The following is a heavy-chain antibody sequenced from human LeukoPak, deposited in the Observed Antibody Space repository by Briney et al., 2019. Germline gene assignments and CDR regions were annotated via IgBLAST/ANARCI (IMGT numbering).Heavy chain of an antibody. CDR3: AKDMHYDSSGYYSPYFGY. CDR2: ISWNSGSI. V-gene: IGHV3-9*01. J-gene: IGHJ4*02. D-gene: IGHD3-22*01. CDR1: GFTFDDYA. Sequence: PGRSLRLSCAASGFTFDDYAMHWVRQAPGKGLEWVSGISWNSGSIGYADSVKGRFTISRDNAKNSLYLQMNSLRAEDTALYYCAKDMHYDSSGYYSPYFGYWGQGTLVTVSS.